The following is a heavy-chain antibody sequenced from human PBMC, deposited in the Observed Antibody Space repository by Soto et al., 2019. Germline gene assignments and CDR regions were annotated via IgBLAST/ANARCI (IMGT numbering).Heavy chain of an antibody. CDR3: AKTGFWSGYRVADY. Sequence: QLQLQESGPGLVKPSETLSLTCTVSGGAISSSSNYWGGIRQPPGKGLEWLGSIHYSGSTYSNPSLKSRVTISVDTSKNQFSLKLTSVTAADTAVYYCAKTGFWSGYRVADYWGQGTQVTVSS. D-gene: IGHD3-3*01. CDR2: IHYSGST. CDR1: GGAISSSSNY. V-gene: IGHV4-39*01. J-gene: IGHJ4*02.